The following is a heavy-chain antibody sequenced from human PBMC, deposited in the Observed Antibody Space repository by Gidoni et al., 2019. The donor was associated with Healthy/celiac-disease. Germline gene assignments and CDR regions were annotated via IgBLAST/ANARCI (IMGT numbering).Heavy chain of an antibody. J-gene: IGHJ6*01. CDR2: FDPEDGET. D-gene: IGHD2-15*01. Sequence: QVQLVQSGAEVKKPGASVKVSCKVSGYPLTELSIHWVRQAPGKGLEWMGGFDPEDGETIYAQKFQGRVTMTEDTSTDTAYMELSSLRSEDTAVYYCATDVGLGYCSGGSCYPPYYYYGMDVWDQGTTVTVSS. CDR1: GYPLTELS. CDR3: ATDVGLGYCSGGSCYPPYYYYGMDV. V-gene: IGHV1-24*01.